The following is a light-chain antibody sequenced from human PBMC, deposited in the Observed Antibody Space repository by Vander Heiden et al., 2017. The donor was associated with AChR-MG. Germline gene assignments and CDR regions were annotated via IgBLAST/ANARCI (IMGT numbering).Light chain of an antibody. CDR1: SSDVGGYDY. CDR3: SSFTDSSTEV. CDR2: DVS. J-gene: IGLJ1*01. V-gene: IGLV2-14*01. Sequence: QSALTQPASVSGSPGQSIAISCTGTSSDVGGYDYVSWYQQHPEKAPRLMIYDVSTRPSGVSDRFSGSKSGNTASLTISGLQAEDEADYYCSSFTDSSTEVFGTGTKVTVL.